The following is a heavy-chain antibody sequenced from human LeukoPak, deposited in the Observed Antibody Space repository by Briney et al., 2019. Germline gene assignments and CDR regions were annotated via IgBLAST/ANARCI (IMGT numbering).Heavy chain of an antibody. V-gene: IGHV3-48*02. J-gene: IGHJ4*02. CDR1: GFTFSTYS. CDR3: ASSLRSSGWSNYFDY. Sequence: TGGSLRLSCAASGFTFSTYSMNWVRQAPGKGLEWVSYMSETSRPSYYADSVKGRFTISRDNAKNSLYLQMNSLRDEDTAVYYCASSLRSSGWSNYFDYWGQGTLVTVSS. D-gene: IGHD6-19*01. CDR2: MSETSRPS.